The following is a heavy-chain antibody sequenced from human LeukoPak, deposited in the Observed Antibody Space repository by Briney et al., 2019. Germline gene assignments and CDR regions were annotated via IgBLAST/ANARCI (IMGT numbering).Heavy chain of an antibody. J-gene: IGHJ5*02. V-gene: IGHV4-39*01. CDR3: ARSFLSIAARPNEGGWFDP. Sequence: SETLSLTCTVSGGSISSSSDYWGWIRQAPGKGLEWIGSIYYHENTYYNSSLKSRVTISVDTSKNQFSLKLNSVTAADTAVYYCARSFLSIAARPNEGGWFDPWGQGTLVTVSS. D-gene: IGHD6-6*01. CDR1: GGSISSSSDY. CDR2: IYYHENT.